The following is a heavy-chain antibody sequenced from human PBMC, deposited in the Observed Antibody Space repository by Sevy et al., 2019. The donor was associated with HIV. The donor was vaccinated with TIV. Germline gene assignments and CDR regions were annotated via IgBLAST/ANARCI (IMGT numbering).Heavy chain of an antibody. CDR3: VKDPDFYNYGMDV. J-gene: IGHJ6*02. V-gene: IGHV3-64D*06. CDR1: AFSFSIFA. D-gene: IGHD3-3*01. Sequence: GGSLRLSCSASAFSFSIFAMNWVRQTPGKGPEYVSAISSDGGGTYYADSVKGRFTISRDNSKNTLYLQMTSLRPEDTAVYYCVKDPDFYNYGMDVWGQGTTVTVSS. CDR2: ISSDGGGT.